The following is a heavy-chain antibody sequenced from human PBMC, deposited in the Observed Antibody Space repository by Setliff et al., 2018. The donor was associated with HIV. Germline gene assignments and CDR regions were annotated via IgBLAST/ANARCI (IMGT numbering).Heavy chain of an antibody. J-gene: IGHJ5*02. Sequence: ASVKVSCKASGYTFNNYGISWVRRAPGQGLEWMGWIGGYNGDVKYARRFQGRVTLTMDTSTNTAYLDLRSLRSDDTATYYCARDLYDSGWPNWFDTWGQGTRVTVSS. CDR2: IGGYNGDV. D-gene: IGHD6-19*01. CDR1: GYTFNNYG. CDR3: ARDLYDSGWPNWFDT. V-gene: IGHV1-18*01.